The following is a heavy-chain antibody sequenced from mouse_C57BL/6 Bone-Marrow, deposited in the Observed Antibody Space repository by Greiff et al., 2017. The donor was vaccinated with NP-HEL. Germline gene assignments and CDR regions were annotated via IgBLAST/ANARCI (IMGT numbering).Heavy chain of an antibody. CDR2: INSDGGST. J-gene: IGHJ2*01. V-gene: IGHV5-2*01. CDR1: EYEFPSHD. Sequence: EVQGVESGGGLVQPGESLKLSCESNEYEFPSHDMSWVRKTPETRLELVAAINSDGGSTYYPDTMERRFIISRDNTKKTLYLQMSSLRSEDTALYYCARRGLYGNYPYYFDYWGQGTTLTVSS. D-gene: IGHD2-1*01. CDR3: ARRGLYGNYPYYFDY.